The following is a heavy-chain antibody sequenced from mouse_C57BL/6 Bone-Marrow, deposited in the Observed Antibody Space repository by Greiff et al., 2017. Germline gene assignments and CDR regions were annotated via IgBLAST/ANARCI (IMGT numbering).Heavy chain of an antibody. CDR1: GYTFTSYW. Sequence: QVQLQQPGAELVKPGASVKMSCKASGYTFTSYWIAWVKQRPGQGLEWIGDIYPGGGCTNYNEKFKGKATLTVDKSSSTAYMQLSSLTSEDSAVYYCARIYDDYYLDYWGQGTTLTVSS. CDR3: ARIYDDYYLDY. V-gene: IGHV1-55*01. J-gene: IGHJ2*01. D-gene: IGHD2-4*01. CDR2: IYPGGGCT.